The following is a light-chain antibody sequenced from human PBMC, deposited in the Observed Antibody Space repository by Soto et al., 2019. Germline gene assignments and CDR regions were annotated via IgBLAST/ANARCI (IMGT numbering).Light chain of an antibody. CDR3: QQANIFPIT. CDR2: AAS. V-gene: IGKV1D-12*01. CDR1: QGLSSW. J-gene: IGKJ5*01. Sequence: DLQLTQSPSSVSASVGDRVTITCRASQGLSSWLAWYQQKPGKAPKLLIYAASTLQSGVPSRFSGSGFGTDFTLTISSLQPEDFATYYCQQANIFPITFGQGTRLEIK.